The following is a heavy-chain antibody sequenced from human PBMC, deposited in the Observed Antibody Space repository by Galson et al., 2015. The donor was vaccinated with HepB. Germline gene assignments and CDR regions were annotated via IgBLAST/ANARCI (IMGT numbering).Heavy chain of an antibody. CDR3: TPWTAGDFDY. J-gene: IGHJ4*02. CDR2: ISYDGSNK. D-gene: IGHD7-27*01. Sequence: SLRLSCAASGFTFSSYGMHWVRQAPGKGLEWVAVISYDGSNKYYADSVKGRFTISRDNSKNTLYLQMNSLRAEDTAVYYCTPWTAGDFDYWGQGTLVTVSS. CDR1: GFTFSSYG. V-gene: IGHV3-30*03.